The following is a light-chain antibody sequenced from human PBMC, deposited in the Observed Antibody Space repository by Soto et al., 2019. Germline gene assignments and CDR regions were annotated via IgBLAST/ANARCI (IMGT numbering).Light chain of an antibody. CDR1: SSNIGNNA. J-gene: IGLJ3*02. CDR2: RNS. CDR3: ATWDDSLDGWV. Sequence: QSVLTQPPSASGSPGQRVIISCSGSSSNIGNNAVNWYQHLPGTSPKLLIYRNSQWPSGVPDRFSGSKSGTSASLAISGLQSEDETDYYCATWDDSLDGWVFGGGTKVTVL. V-gene: IGLV1-44*01.